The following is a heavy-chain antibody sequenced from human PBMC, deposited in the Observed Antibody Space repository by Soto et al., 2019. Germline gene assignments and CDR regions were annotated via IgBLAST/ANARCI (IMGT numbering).Heavy chain of an antibody. V-gene: IGHV1-8*01. D-gene: IGHD2-15*01. CDR3: ASYIHGQGFKA. J-gene: IGHJ5*02. CDR2: MRAKSGDT. CDR1: GDTFTNFD. Sequence: QVQLVQSGAEVKKPGASVKVSCKPSGDTFTNFDLNWVRQAAGKGLEWLGWMRAKSGDTGHAQKFRGRVSLPRDTSRRTAHMEASSLGDEEPAVYYCASYIHGQGFKAWCQGTLVIFSS.